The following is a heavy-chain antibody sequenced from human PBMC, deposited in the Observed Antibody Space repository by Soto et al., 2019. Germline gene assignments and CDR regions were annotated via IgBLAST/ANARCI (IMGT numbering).Heavy chain of an antibody. J-gene: IGHJ2*01. CDR3: ARMSYFYDKWYFDL. D-gene: IGHD3-22*01. CDR1: GASINNNDYY. CDR2: VYYSGTT. V-gene: IGHV4-30-4*01. Sequence: PSETLSLTCTVSGASINNNDYYWIWIRHTPGKGLEWIGYVYYSGTTDYIPSLKSRLSMSIDKSQNQFTPKLNSVTAADTATYYCARMSYFYDKWYFDLWGRGTLVTVSS.